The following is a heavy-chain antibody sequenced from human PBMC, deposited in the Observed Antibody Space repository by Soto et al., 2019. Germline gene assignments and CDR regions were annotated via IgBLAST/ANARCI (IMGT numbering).Heavy chain of an antibody. Sequence: SVKVSCKASGCTFSSYAISCVRQAPGQVLEWMGGIIPIFGTANYAQKFQGRVTITADKSTSTAYMELSSLRSEDTAVYYCAREHSNTHGAFDYWGQGTLVTVSS. CDR2: IIPIFGTA. D-gene: IGHD1-26*01. CDR3: AREHSNTHGAFDY. J-gene: IGHJ4*02. CDR1: GCTFSSYA. V-gene: IGHV1-69*06.